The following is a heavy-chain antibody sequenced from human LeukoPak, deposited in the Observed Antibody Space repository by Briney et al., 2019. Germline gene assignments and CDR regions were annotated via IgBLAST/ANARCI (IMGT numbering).Heavy chain of an antibody. D-gene: IGHD6-19*01. V-gene: IGHV1-2*02. CDR3: ARSGFSTGFYLDF. J-gene: IGHJ4*02. CDR1: GYTFTVQF. Sequence: ASVTVSFKASGYTFTVQFIHWLRQAPGQGLEWMGWIDPPSGTPHYAQKFQDAVTLTRDTSIGTAYMEVHRLQPDDTAVYYCARSGFSTGFYLDFWGQGTLISVSS. CDR2: IDPPSGTP.